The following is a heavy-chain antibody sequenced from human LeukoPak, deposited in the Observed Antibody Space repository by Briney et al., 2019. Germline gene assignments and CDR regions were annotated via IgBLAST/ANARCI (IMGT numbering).Heavy chain of an antibody. CDR1: GFTFSSYA. CDR3: AKDPNPSSGYYLDAFDI. Sequence: TGGSLRLSCAASGFTFSSYAMSWVRQAPGKGLEWVSAISGSGGSTYYADSVKGRFTISRDNSKNTLYLQMNSLRAEDTAVYYCAKDPNPSSGYYLDAFDIWGQGTMVTVSS. CDR2: ISGSGGST. D-gene: IGHD3-22*01. J-gene: IGHJ3*02. V-gene: IGHV3-23*01.